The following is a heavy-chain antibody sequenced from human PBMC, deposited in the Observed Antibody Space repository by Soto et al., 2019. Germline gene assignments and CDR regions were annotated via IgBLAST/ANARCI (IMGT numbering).Heavy chain of an antibody. Sequence: QPGGSLRLSCAASGFTFSSYGMHWVRQAPGKGLEWVAVISYDGSNKYYADSVKGRFTISRDNSKNTLYLQMNSLRAEDTAVYYCAKEGLEPIFDYWGQGTLVTVSS. CDR2: ISYDGSNK. CDR1: GFTFSSYG. J-gene: IGHJ4*02. V-gene: IGHV3-30*18. CDR3: AKEGLEPIFDY. D-gene: IGHD1-1*01.